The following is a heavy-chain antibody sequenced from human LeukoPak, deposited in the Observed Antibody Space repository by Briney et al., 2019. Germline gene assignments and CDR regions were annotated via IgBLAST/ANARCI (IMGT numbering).Heavy chain of an antibody. CDR2: INPNSGGT. J-gene: IGHJ4*02. D-gene: IGHD6-13*01. V-gene: IGHV1-2*06. CDR3: ARRIAAAGHFDY. Sequence: ASVKVSCKASGYTFTGYYLYWVRQAPGQGLEWMGRINPNSGGTNYAQKFQGRVTLTRDTSISTAYMELSSLRSDDTAVFYCARRIAAAGHFDYWGQGTLVTVSS. CDR1: GYTFTGYY.